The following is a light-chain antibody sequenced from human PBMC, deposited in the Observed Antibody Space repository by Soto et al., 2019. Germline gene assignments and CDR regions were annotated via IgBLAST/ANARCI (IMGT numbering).Light chain of an antibody. CDR1: SSDIGAYNY. CDR2: EVS. Sequence: QSVLTQPASVSGSPGQSIIISCTGMSSDIGAYNYVSWFQQYPGKAPKLIISEVSNRPSGVSNRFSGSKSGTAASLTISGLQTEDEADYFCFSFTTDWTHVFGTGTKVTVL. J-gene: IGLJ1*01. CDR3: FSFTTDWTHV. V-gene: IGLV2-14*01.